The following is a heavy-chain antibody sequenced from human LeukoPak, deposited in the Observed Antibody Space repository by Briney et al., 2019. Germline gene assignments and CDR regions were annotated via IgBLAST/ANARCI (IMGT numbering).Heavy chain of an antibody. D-gene: IGHD3-22*01. CDR1: GGSISSGSYY. CDR3: AGDSSGYQANFDS. J-gene: IGHJ4*02. CDR2: IYTSGST. Sequence: PSQTLSLTCTVSGGSISSGSYYWSWLRQPAGKGLEWIGRIYTSGSTNYNPSRKSRVTISVDTSKNQFSLKLSSVTAADTAVYYCAGDSSGYQANFDSWGQGTLVTVSS. V-gene: IGHV4-61*02.